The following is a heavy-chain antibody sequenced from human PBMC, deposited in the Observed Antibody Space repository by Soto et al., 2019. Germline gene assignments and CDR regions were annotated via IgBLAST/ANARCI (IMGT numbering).Heavy chain of an antibody. J-gene: IGHJ4*02. CDR2: IIPIFGTV. Sequence: QVQLVQSGAEVKKPGSSVKVSCTASGGSFSRQDVNWVRQAPGQGLEWMGGIIPIFGTVNYAQRFQDRVTITADESKSTVYLELSSLRYAESAVYYCARRGDFGNYVFDYWGQGTLVTVSS. CDR3: ARRGDFGNYVFDY. CDR1: GGSFSRQD. D-gene: IGHD3-16*01. V-gene: IGHV1-69*01.